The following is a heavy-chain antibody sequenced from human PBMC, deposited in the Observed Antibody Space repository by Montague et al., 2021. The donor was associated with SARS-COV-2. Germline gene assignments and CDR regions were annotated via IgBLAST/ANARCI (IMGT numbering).Heavy chain of an antibody. Sequence: SETLSLTCTVSGGSIIRSDYYWGWIRQAPGKGLEWIGSIYYSGRTMYTPSLKTRLSMSIDKSKNQFSLRLNSVTAADTSIYYCAGHETGDPPFGDWGQGTLVTVSS. CDR1: GGSIIRSDYY. V-gene: IGHV4-39*01. J-gene: IGHJ4*02. D-gene: IGHD7-27*01. CDR2: IYYSGRT. CDR3: AGHETGDPPFGD.